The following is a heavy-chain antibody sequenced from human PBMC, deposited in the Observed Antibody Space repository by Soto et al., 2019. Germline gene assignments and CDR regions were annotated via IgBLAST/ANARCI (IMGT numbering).Heavy chain of an antibody. Sequence: ASVKASCKVSGYTLTELSMHWVRQAPGKGLEWMGGFDPEDGETIYAQKFQGRVTMTEDTSTDTAYMELRSLRSEDTAVYYCATRGGNIVATSSGWYDDWFDPWGQGTLVTVSS. CDR1: GYTLTELS. J-gene: IGHJ5*02. CDR2: FDPEDGET. CDR3: ATRGGNIVATSSGWYDDWFDP. V-gene: IGHV1-24*01. D-gene: IGHD5-12*01.